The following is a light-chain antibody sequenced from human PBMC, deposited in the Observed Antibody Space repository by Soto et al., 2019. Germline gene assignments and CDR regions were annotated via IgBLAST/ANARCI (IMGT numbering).Light chain of an antibody. Sequence: QAVVTQPPSASGTPGQSITISCTGTSSDVGSYNLVSWYQQHPGKAPKLMIYEGSKRPSGVSNRFSGSKSGNTASLTISGLQAEDEADYYCCSYAGSSTFVVFGGGTKLTVL. CDR1: SSDVGSYNL. V-gene: IGLV2-23*03. CDR2: EGS. CDR3: CSYAGSSTFVV. J-gene: IGLJ2*01.